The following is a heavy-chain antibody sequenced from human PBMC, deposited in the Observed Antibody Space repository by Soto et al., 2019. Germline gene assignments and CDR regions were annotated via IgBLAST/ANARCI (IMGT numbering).Heavy chain of an antibody. J-gene: IGHJ3*02. CDR3: ARVGCSSTSCYTTGNDAFDI. D-gene: IGHD2-2*02. V-gene: IGHV1-69*01. CDR2: IIPIVGTA. CDR1: GGTFSSYA. Sequence: QVQLVQSGAEVKKPGSSVKVSCKASGGTFSSYAISWVRQAPGQGLEWMGGIIPIVGTANYAQKFQGRVTITADESTSTAYMELSSLRSEDTAVYYCARVGCSSTSCYTTGNDAFDIWGQGTMVTVSS.